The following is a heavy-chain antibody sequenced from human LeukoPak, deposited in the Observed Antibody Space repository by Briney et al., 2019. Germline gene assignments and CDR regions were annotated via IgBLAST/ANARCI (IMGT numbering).Heavy chain of an antibody. CDR3: ARAVDTGLRGVGY. D-gene: IGHD5-18*01. CDR2: ISSSSSTI. V-gene: IGHV3-48*01. Sequence: PGGSLRLSCAASGFTFSSYSMNWVRQAPGKGLEWVSYISSSSSTIYYADSVKGRFTISRDNAKNSLYLQMNSLRAEDTAVYYCARAVDTGLRGVGYWGQGTLVTVSS. J-gene: IGHJ4*02. CDR1: GFTFSSYS.